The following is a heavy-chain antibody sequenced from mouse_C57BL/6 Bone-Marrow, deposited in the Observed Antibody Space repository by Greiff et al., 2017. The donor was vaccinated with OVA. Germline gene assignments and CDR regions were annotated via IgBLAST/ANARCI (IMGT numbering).Heavy chain of an antibody. V-gene: IGHV1-63*01. CDR2: IYPGGGYT. CDR1: GYTFTNYW. J-gene: IGHJ1*03. Sequence: VQLKQSGAELVRPGTSVKMSCKASGYTFTNYWIGWAKQRPGHGLEWIGDIYPGGGYTNYNEKFKGKATLTADKSSSTAYMQFSSLTSEDSAIYYCARKGNYGYFDVWGTGTTVTVSS. D-gene: IGHD2-1*01. CDR3: ARKGNYGYFDV.